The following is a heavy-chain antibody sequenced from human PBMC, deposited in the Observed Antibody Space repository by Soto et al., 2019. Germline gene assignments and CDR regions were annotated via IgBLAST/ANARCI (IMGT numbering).Heavy chain of an antibody. D-gene: IGHD1-26*01. CDR1: GGTFSSYA. CDR3: ARQVAMIVGATTVWYFDL. V-gene: IGHV1-69*06. Sequence: QVQLVQSGAEVKKPGSSVKVSCKASGGTFSSYAISWVRQAPGQGLEWMGGIIPIFGTANYAQKFQGRVTITADKSTSTAYMELSSLRSEDTAVYYCARQVAMIVGATTVWYFDLWGRGTLVTVSS. J-gene: IGHJ2*01. CDR2: IIPIFGTA.